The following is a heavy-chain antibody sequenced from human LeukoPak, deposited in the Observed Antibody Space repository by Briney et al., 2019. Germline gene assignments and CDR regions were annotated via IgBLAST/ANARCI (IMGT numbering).Heavy chain of an antibody. CDR2: ISGSGGST. V-gene: IGHV3-23*01. D-gene: IGHD6-13*01. CDR1: GFTFSSYA. Sequence: PGGSPRLSCAASGFTFSSYAMSWVRQAPGKGLEWVSAISGSGGSTYYADSVKGRFTISRDNSKNTLYLQMNSLRAEDTAVYYCAKHLGAAAGPTDYYYYMDVWGKGTTVTVSS. CDR3: AKHLGAAAGPTDYYYYMDV. J-gene: IGHJ6*03.